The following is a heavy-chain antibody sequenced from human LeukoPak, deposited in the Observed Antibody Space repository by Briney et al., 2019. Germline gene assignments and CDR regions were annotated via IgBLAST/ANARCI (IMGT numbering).Heavy chain of an antibody. CDR1: GFTFSSYT. CDR3: TRVGYIDEGIDY. Sequence: GGSLRLSCAASGFTFSSYTMHWIRQAPGKGLEWVANIKQDGSKKSYVDSVKGRFTISRDNAKNSLYLQMNSLRAEDTAIYYCTRVGYIDEGIDYWGQGTLVTVSS. CDR2: IKQDGSKK. D-gene: IGHD5-24*01. J-gene: IGHJ4*02. V-gene: IGHV3-7*04.